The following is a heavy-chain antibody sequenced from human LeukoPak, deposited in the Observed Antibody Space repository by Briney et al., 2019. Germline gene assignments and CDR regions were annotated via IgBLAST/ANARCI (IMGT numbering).Heavy chain of an antibody. CDR2: INPSGGST. D-gene: IGHD2-15*01. CDR1: GYTFTIYY. J-gene: IGHJ4*02. CDR3: ARCSGVSCSLFDY. V-gene: IGHV1-46*01. Sequence: ASVKVSCKASGYTFTIYYIHWVRQAPGQGLEWMGLINPSGGSTNYAQKFQGRVTMTRDTSTSTVYMELSSLRFEDTAVYFCARCSGVSCSLFDYWGQGTLVTVSS.